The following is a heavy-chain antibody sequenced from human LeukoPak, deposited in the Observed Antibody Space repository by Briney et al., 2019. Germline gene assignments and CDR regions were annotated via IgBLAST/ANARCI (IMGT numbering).Heavy chain of an antibody. D-gene: IGHD3-10*01. CDR3: ARGEQAGLWFGDTAFHH. CDR1: GGALSSYA. Sequence: GASVKVSCKASGGALSSYAVSWVRQAPGQGLEWMGGIIPILGIPNYAQKFQGRVTITADESTSTANMELSSLRSEDTAVYYCARGEQAGLWFGDTAFHHWGQGTLVTVSS. V-gene: IGHV1-69*01. J-gene: IGHJ1*01. CDR2: IIPILGIP.